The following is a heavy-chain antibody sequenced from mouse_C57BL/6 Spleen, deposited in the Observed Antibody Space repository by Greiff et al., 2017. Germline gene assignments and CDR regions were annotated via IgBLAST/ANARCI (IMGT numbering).Heavy chain of an antibody. V-gene: IGHV1-64*01. CDR2: IHPNSGST. D-gene: IGHD2-4*01. J-gene: IGHJ4*01. Sequence: QVQLKQPGAELVKPGASVKLSCKASGYTFTSYWMHWVKQRPGQGLEWIGMIHPNSGSTNYNEKVKSKATLNVDKSSLTASIHLTSLTSEDSAVYYCARSVFYYEYADDGDGTGYYAMDYWGQGTSVTVAS. CDR1: GYTFTSYW. CDR3: ARSVFYYEYADDGDGTGYYAMDY.